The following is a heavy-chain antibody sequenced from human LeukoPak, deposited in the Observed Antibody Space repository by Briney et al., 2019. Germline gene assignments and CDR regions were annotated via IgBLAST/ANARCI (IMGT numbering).Heavy chain of an antibody. CDR2: ISYDGSNK. CDR1: GFTFSSYA. Sequence: RRSLRLSCAASGFTFSSYAMHWVRQAPGKGLEWVAVISYDGSNKYYADSVKGRFTISRDNSMNTLYLQMNSLRAEDTAVYYCARDGDPTGYFDYWGQGTLVTVSS. V-gene: IGHV3-30-3*01. D-gene: IGHD4-17*01. J-gene: IGHJ4*02. CDR3: ARDGDPTGYFDY.